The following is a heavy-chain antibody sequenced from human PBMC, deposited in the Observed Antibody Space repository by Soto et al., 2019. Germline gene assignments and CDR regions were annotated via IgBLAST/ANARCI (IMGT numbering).Heavy chain of an antibody. D-gene: IGHD5-18*01. J-gene: IGHJ4*01. CDR2: VYYTGST. Sequence: SQTLSLTCTVSGGSIRSGDYYWTWIRQPPGKGLEWIGYVYYTGSTNYNPSLKSRVTMSVDTSKNQFSLKLSSVTAADTAVYYCVGVDGYSYGYSFDYWGHGTLVTVSS. CDR3: VGVDGYSYGYSFDY. V-gene: IGHV4-30-4*01. CDR1: GGSIRSGDYY.